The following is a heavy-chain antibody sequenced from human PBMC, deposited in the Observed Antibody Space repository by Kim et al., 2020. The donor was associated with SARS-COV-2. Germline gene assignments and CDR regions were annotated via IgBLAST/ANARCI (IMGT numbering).Heavy chain of an antibody. CDR1: GFTFSSYA. J-gene: IGHJ4*02. CDR2: ISYYLINK. CDR3: VRREYYYDSSGYYPDY. D-gene: IGHD3-22*01. Sequence: GGSLRLSCAASGFTFSSYAMHFVRPAPFPFLYFVAFISYYLINKYYADSVKGRFTISRDNSKNTMYLQMNSLRAEDTAVYYCVRREYYYDSSGYYPDYWGQGTLVTVSS. V-gene: IGHV3-30-3*01.